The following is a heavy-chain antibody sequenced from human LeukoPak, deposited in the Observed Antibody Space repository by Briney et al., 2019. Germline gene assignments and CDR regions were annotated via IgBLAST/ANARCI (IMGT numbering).Heavy chain of an antibody. J-gene: IGHJ4*02. D-gene: IGHD3-10*01. V-gene: IGHV3-74*01. Sequence: GGSLRLSCAASGFTFSDYWIHWVRQAPGKGLVWVSRINTDGSITNYADSVKGRFSISRDNAKNTLYLQMSSLRAEDTAVYYCARDRGPRTGFMVREAYDYWGQGTLVTASS. CDR2: INTDGSIT. CDR1: GFTFSDYW. CDR3: ARDRGPRTGFMVREAYDY.